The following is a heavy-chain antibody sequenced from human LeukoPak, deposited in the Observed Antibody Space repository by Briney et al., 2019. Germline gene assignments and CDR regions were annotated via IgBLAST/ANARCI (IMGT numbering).Heavy chain of an antibody. D-gene: IGHD5-12*01. CDR1: GFTFSDYW. CDR2: INLHGSEK. Sequence: GGSLRLSCAASGFTFSDYWMSWVRQAPGKGLEWVANINLHGSEKRYGDSVKGRFTISRDNSKNTLHLQMNSLRAEDTAVYYCARGPSGYHNTGGQGTLVTVSS. CDR3: ARGPSGYHNT. V-gene: IGHV3-7*01. J-gene: IGHJ4*02.